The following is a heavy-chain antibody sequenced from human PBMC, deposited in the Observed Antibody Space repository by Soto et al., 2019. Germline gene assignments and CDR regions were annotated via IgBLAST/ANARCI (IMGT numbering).Heavy chain of an antibody. Sequence: GGSLRLSCAASGFIFSTYSIHWVRQAPGKGLEWVAVTTFDGINKYNADSVKGRFTISRDASKKTVYLQMNSLTTEDTAVYFCAREKDGMDVWGQGTTVTVSS. J-gene: IGHJ6*02. CDR1: GFIFSTYS. CDR2: TTFDGINK. CDR3: AREKDGMDV. V-gene: IGHV3-30*03.